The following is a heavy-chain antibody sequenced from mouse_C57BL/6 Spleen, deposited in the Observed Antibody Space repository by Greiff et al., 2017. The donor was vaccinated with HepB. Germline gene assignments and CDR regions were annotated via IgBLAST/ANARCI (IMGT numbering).Heavy chain of an antibody. CDR1: GYTFTSYL. CDR3: AVGSPYYFDY. D-gene: IGHD1-1*01. J-gene: IGHJ2*01. Sequence: VQLQQPGAALVKPGASVKFSCPASGYTFTSYLITLVKQRPGQGLVWIGDIYPGSGSTNYNEKFKSKAKLTVDTSSSTAYMQLSSLTSEDSAVYYCAVGSPYYFDYWGQGTTLTVSS. V-gene: IGHV1-55*01. CDR2: IYPGSGST.